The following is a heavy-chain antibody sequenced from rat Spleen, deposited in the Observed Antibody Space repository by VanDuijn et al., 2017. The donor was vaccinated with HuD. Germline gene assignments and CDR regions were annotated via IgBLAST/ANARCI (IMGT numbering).Heavy chain of an antibody. CDR1: GLSITSSY. D-gene: IGHD1-12*01. CDR2: ISYSGDT. V-gene: IGHV3-1*01. Sequence: EVQLQESGPGPVKVSESLSLTCSVTGLSITSSYRWNWIRKFPGNKMEWMGYISYSGDTGSNPSLRSRISITRDTSKNQFFLQLSSVTTEDTATYYCARYRDSYGHVGIFDNWGQGVMVTVSS. CDR3: ARYRDSYGHVGIFDN. J-gene: IGHJ2*01.